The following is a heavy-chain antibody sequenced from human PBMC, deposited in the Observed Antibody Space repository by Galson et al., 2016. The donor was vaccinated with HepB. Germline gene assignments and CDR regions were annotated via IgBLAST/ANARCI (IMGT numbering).Heavy chain of an antibody. CDR3: ARNFTGLYCSSTGCQGGYKYSAMDV. CDR2: INTNTGNP. V-gene: IGHV7-4-1*02. CDR1: GYPFTTNT. D-gene: IGHD2-2*01. J-gene: IGHJ4*02. Sequence: SVKVSCKASGYPFTTNTLNWVRQAPGQGLEWMGWINTNTGNPTYAQGFTGRFVFSLDTSVNTAYLQISSLKAEDTAVYYCARNFTGLYCSSTGCQGGYKYSAMDVWGQGTLFTVSS.